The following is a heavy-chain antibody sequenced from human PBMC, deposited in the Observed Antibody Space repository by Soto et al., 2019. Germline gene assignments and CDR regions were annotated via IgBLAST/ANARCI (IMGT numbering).Heavy chain of an antibody. Sequence: QTGGSLRLSCAASGFTFSSYGMHWVRQAPGKGLEWVAVISYDGSNKYYADSVKGRFTISRDNSKNTLYLQMNSLRAEDTAVYYCAKDLRGLLDYWGQGTLVPVSS. CDR1: GFTFSSYG. V-gene: IGHV3-30*18. CDR2: ISYDGSNK. CDR3: AKDLRGLLDY. D-gene: IGHD3-10*01. J-gene: IGHJ4*02.